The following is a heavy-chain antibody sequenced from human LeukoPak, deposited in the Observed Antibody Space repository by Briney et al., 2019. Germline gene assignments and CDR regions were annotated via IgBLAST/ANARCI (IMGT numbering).Heavy chain of an antibody. CDR2: IYYSGST. D-gene: IGHD3-16*01. Sequence: PSETLSLTCTVSGGSISSGDYYWSWIRQPPGKGLEWIGYIYYSGSTYYNPSLKSRVTISVDTSKNQFSLKLSSVTAADTAVYYCARHGGLVRYYFDYWGQGTLVTVSS. V-gene: IGHV4-30-4*08. CDR3: ARHGGLVRYYFDY. J-gene: IGHJ4*02. CDR1: GGSISSGDYY.